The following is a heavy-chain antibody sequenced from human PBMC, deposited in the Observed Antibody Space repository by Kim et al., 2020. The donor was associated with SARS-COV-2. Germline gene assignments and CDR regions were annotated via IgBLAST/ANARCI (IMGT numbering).Heavy chain of an antibody. Sequence: GGSLRLSCAASGFTFSSYSMNWVRQAPGKGLEWVSYISSSSSTIYYADSVKGRFTISRDNAKNSLYLQMNSLRAEDTAVYYCARDSCGGDCLYYDYGMDVGARGTT. V-gene: IGHV3-48*01. D-gene: IGHD2-21*02. CDR3: ARDSCGGDCLYYDYGMDV. CDR1: GFTFSSYS. CDR2: ISSSSSTI. J-gene: IGHJ6*02.